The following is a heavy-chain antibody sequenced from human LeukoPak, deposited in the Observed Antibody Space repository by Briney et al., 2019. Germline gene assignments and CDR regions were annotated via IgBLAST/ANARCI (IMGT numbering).Heavy chain of an antibody. J-gene: IGHJ4*02. D-gene: IGHD4-17*01. Sequence: PSETLSLTCAVYGGSFSGYCWSWIRQPPGKGLEWIGEINHSGSTNYNPSLKSRVTISVDTSKNQFSLKLSSVTAADTAVYYCARGGMTTVTISFDYWGQGTLVTVSS. CDR2: INHSGST. CDR3: ARGGMTTVTISFDY. V-gene: IGHV4-34*01. CDR1: GGSFSGYC.